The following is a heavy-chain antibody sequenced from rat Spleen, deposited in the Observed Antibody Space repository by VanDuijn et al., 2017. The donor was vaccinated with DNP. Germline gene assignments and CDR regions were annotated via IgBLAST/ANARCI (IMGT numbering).Heavy chain of an antibody. V-gene: IGHV3-1*01. D-gene: IGHD1-9*01. CDR1: GYSITSNY. J-gene: IGHJ2*01. CDR3: ARWNYYGYNGFDY. CDR2: ISYSGST. Sequence: EVQLQESGPGLVKPSQSISLTCSVTGYSITSNYWGWIRKFPGNKMEWMGYISYSGSTSYNPSLKGRISITRDTSKNQFFLQLNSVTTEDTATYYCARWNYYGYNGFDYWGQGVMVTVSS.